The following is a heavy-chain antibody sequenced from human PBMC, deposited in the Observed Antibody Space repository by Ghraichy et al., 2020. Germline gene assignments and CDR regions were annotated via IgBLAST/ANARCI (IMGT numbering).Heavy chain of an antibody. Sequence: GESLNISCAASGFSFSTYSMHWVRQAPGKGLVWVSRISGHGSVTRYADSVKGRFIISRDNAKSTLYLQMNSLRVEDTAVYYCVRLYSSTTSAWERFDLCGQATLVTVSS. CDR1: GFSFSTYS. D-gene: IGHD3-10*01. CDR3: VRLYSSTTSAWERFDL. J-gene: IGHJ4*02. CDR2: ISGHGSVT. V-gene: IGHV3-74*01.